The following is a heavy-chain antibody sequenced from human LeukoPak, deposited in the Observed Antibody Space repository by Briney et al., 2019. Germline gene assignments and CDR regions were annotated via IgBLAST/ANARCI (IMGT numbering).Heavy chain of an antibody. CDR2: ITSAAKT. V-gene: IGHV3-23*01. CDR1: GFTFSSHT. J-gene: IGHJ4*02. D-gene: IGHD2-2*01. Sequence: PGGSLRLSCAAAGFTFSSHTMRWVRQAPGRGLEWVSSITSAAKTYYADSVKGRFTISRDNSKSTLYLQMNSLRAGDTAIYYCAKGISSPHYYFDSWGQGTLVTVPS. CDR3: AKGISSPHYYFDS.